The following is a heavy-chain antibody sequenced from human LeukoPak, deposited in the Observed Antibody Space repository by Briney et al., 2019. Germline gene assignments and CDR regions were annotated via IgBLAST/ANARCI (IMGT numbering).Heavy chain of an antibody. CDR1: GYSFTSHY. V-gene: IGHV1-46*01. J-gene: IGHJ4*02. CDR3: ARDDSSGSNGY. D-gene: IGHD6-19*01. Sequence: GASVKVSCKASGYSFTSHYMHWVRQAPGQGLEWMGLINPSGSSTLYAQKFQGRVTMTRNTSISTAYMELSSLRSEDTAVYYCARDDSSGSNGYWGQGTLVTVSS. CDR2: INPSGSST.